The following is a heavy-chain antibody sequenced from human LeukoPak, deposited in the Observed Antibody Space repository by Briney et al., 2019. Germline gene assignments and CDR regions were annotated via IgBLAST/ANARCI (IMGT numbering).Heavy chain of an antibody. CDR1: GGSISSYY. D-gene: IGHD3-3*01. J-gene: IGHJ6*02. V-gene: IGHV4-59*01. CDR3: ARAGMQGFWSGYSPYYYYYYGMDV. Sequence: SSETLSLTCTVSGGSISSYYWSWIRQPPGKGLEWIGDIYYSGSTNYNPSLKSRVTISVDTSKNQFSLKLSSVTAADTAVYYCARAGMQGFWSGYSPYYYYYYGMDVWGQGTTVTVSS. CDR2: IYYSGST.